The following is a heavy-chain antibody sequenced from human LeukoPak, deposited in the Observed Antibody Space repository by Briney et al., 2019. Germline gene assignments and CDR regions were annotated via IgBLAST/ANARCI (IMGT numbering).Heavy chain of an antibody. D-gene: IGHD1-1*01. CDR3: SRERREYINSNYYYHYMDX. CDR2: IYYSGST. V-gene: IGHV4-39*07. J-gene: IGHJ6*03. Sequence: SETLSLTCTVSGGSISSSSYYWGWIRQPPGKGLEWIGSIYYSGSTYYNPSLKSRVTISVDTSKNQFSLKLSSVTAADTAVYYCSRERREYINSNYYYHYMDXXXKXXTXTVXS. CDR1: GGSISSSSYY.